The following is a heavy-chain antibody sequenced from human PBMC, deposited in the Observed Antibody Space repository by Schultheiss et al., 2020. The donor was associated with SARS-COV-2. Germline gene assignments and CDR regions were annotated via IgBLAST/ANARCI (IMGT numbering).Heavy chain of an antibody. J-gene: IGHJ6*03. D-gene: IGHD2-2*01. CDR1: NYTFTDYG. CDR3: ASLIVVVPAAQPPPPHYMDV. V-gene: IGHV1-18*03. Sequence: ASVKVSCKASNYTFTDYGVSWVRQAPGQGLEWMGWISADNGKTKYAQRLQDRVTMTTDTSTSTVYMELRSLRSDDMGVYYCASLIVVVPAAQPPPPHYMDVWGKGTTVTVSS. CDR2: ISADNGKT.